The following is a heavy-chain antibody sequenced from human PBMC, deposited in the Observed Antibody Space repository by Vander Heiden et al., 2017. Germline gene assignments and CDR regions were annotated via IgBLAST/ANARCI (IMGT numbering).Heavy chain of an antibody. CDR1: GLTCSRNG. Sequence: EVQLVESGGGLVQPGGPLRRPCAASGLTCSRNGMMWVRQAPGKGLEWVAKIKEDGSEKYYVDSVKGRFTSSRDNAKNSLYLQMNSLRAEDTAVYYCEGRQGHWGQGTLVTVSS. CDR2: IKEDGSEK. J-gene: IGHJ4*02. CDR3: EGRQGH. V-gene: IGHV3-7*01.